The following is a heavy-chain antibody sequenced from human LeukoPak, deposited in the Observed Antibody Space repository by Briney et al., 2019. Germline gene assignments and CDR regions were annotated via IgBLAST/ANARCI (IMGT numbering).Heavy chain of an antibody. V-gene: IGHV1-18*01. D-gene: IGHD3-9*01. J-gene: IGHJ4*02. CDR1: GYTFTRYG. CDR3: ARFEAYYDILTGYSPFDY. Sequence: GASVKVSCKASGYTFTRYGISWGRQAPGQGLEWMGWISAYNGNTNYAQKLQGRVTMTTDTSTSTAYMELRSLRSDDTAVYYCARFEAYYDILTGYSPFDYWGQGTLVTVSS. CDR2: ISAYNGNT.